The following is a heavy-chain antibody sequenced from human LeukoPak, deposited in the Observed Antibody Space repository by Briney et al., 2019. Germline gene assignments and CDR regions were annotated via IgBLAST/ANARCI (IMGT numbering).Heavy chain of an antibody. J-gene: IGHJ4*02. V-gene: IGHV2-5*02. Sequence: SGPTPVNPTQTLTLTCTFSGFSLYSSGVGVGWIRQPPGKAPEWLAVIYWDDDNRYNPSLRSRLTMSKDASKSQVFLVISNMDPVDTATYYCAHRRPGHLTGWDNSYFDNWGPGTLVTVSS. CDR1: GFSLYSSGVG. CDR2: IYWDDDN. D-gene: IGHD1/OR15-1a*01. CDR3: AHRRPGHLTGWDNSYFDN.